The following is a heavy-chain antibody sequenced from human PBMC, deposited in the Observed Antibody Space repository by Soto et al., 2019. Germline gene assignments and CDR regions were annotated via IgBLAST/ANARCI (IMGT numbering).Heavy chain of an antibody. CDR2: ISSSGGST. J-gene: IGHJ6*02. Sequence: GGSLRLSXAASGFTFSSYAMSWVRQAPGKGLEWVSAISSSGGSTYYADSVKGRFTISRDNSKNTLYLQMNSLRAEDTAVYYCAAPLRLSGMDVWGQGTTVTVSS. D-gene: IGHD3-3*01. CDR1: GFTFSSYA. V-gene: IGHV3-23*01. CDR3: AAPLRLSGMDV.